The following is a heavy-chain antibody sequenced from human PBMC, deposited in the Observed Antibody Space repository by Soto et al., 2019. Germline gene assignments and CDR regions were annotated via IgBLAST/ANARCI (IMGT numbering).Heavy chain of an antibody. CDR2: ISHTGIT. Sequence: PSETLSLTCTFSGFSISCYCLTWIRQPPGKGLEWIGYISHTGITNYNPSLKSRVTISVDTSKNQFSLKLSSLTAADTAVYYCARSIRWFDPWGQGTLVTVSS. CDR1: GFSISCYC. J-gene: IGHJ5*02. D-gene: IGHD3-3*02. CDR3: ARSIRWFDP. V-gene: IGHV4-59*01.